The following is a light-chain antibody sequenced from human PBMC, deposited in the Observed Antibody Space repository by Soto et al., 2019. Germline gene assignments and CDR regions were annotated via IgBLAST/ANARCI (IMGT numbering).Light chain of an antibody. CDR3: CSYAGSYSGV. J-gene: IGLJ3*02. Sequence: QSALTQPRSVSGSPGQSVTITCTGTSSDVSGYNYVSWYQQHPGKAPKFMIYDVSERPSGVPDRFSGSKSGNTASLTIYGLQVDEEDDYYCCSYAGSYSGVFGGGTKLTVL. CDR2: DVS. V-gene: IGLV2-11*01. CDR1: SSDVSGYNY.